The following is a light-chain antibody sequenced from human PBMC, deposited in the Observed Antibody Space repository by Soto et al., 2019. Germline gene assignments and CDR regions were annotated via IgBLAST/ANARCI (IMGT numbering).Light chain of an antibody. V-gene: IGKV3D-20*02. CDR3: QQRSNWPPA. CDR2: GVS. J-gene: IGKJ5*01. CDR1: QSVDSNY. Sequence: EIVLTQSPGTLSLSPGERAPLSCRASQSVDSNYLAWLQQKPGQVPRLLIYGVSSRATDIPDRFSGSGSGTDFTLTINSLEPEDFAVYYCQQRSNWPPAFGQGTRLEIK.